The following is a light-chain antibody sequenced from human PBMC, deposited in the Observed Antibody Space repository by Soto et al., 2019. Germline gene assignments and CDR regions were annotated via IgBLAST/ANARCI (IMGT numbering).Light chain of an antibody. V-gene: IGLV2-8*01. J-gene: IGLJ1*01. CDR2: GVS. CDR3: SSYAGSNNYV. Sequence: QSVLAQPPSASGSPGQSVTISFTGTSSDVGGYNYVSWYQQHPGKAPKLMIYGVSKRPSGVPDRFSGSKSGNTASLTVSGLQTEDEADYFCSSYAGSNNYVFGTGTKVNVL. CDR1: SSDVGGYNY.